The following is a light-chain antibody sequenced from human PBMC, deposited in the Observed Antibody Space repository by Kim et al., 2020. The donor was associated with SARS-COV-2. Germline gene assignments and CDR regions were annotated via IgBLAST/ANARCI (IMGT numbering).Light chain of an antibody. V-gene: IGKV1-5*03. CDR2: MAS. J-gene: IGKJ1*01. CDR1: RNIDTY. CDR3: QQYRSYPWT. Sequence: SASVGDRVTITCRASRNIDTYLAWYQQKPGKAPKLLIYMASNLKSGVPSRFSGSGSGTEFTLTTSSLQPDDFATYYCQQYRSYPWTFGQGTKLEI.